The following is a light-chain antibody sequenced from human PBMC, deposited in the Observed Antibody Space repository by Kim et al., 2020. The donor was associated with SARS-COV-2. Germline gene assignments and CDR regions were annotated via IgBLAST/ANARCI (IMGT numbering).Light chain of an antibody. CDR2: DAS. J-gene: IGKJ1*01. CDR1: QTVSSNY. Sequence: PGERATPSCGASQTVSSNYVAWYQQKPGLAPRLLIYDASTRATGIPDRFSGSGSGTDFTLTISRLEPEDFAVYYCQQYGGSPKTFGQGTKVDIK. V-gene: IGKV3D-20*01. CDR3: QQYGGSPKT.